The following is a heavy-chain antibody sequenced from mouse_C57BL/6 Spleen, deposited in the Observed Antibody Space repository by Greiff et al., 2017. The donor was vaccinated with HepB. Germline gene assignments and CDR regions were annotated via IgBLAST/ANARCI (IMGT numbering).Heavy chain of an antibody. CDR1: GYTFTGYW. V-gene: IGHV1-9*01. Sequence: QVQLQQSGAELMKPGASVTLSCKATGYTFTGYWIEWVKQRPGHGLEWIGEILPGSGSTNYNDKFKGKATFTADTSTNTDYMQLSSLTTEDSAIYYCARCGSSDYYAMDYWGQGTSVTVSS. D-gene: IGHD1-1*01. J-gene: IGHJ4*01. CDR3: ARCGSSDYYAMDY. CDR2: ILPGSGST.